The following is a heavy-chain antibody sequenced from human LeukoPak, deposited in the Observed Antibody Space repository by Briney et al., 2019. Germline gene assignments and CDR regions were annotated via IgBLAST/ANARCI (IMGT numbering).Heavy chain of an antibody. CDR3: AKISGYYPFDY. CDR1: GFTFNNFA. CDR2: ISWNSGSI. V-gene: IGHV3-23*01. Sequence: GGSLRLSCAASGFTFNNFAMSWVRQAPGKGLEWVSGISWNSGSIGYADSVKGRFTISRDNSKNTLYLQMYSLRAEDTAVYYCAKISGYYPFDYWGQGTLVTDSS. J-gene: IGHJ4*02. D-gene: IGHD3-22*01.